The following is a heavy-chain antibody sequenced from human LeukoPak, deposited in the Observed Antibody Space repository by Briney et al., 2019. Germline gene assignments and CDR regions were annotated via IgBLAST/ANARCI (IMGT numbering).Heavy chain of an antibody. J-gene: IGHJ3*02. CDR1: GFTFSSYG. Sequence: GGSLRLSCVASGFTFSSYGMHWVRQAPGKGLEWVAVISYDGSNKYYADSVKGRFTISRDNSKNTLYLQMNSLRAEDTAVYYCAKDRGGSSSRFDAFDIWGQGTVVTVSS. CDR2: ISYDGSNK. V-gene: IGHV3-30*18. CDR3: AKDRGGSSSRFDAFDI. D-gene: IGHD6-13*01.